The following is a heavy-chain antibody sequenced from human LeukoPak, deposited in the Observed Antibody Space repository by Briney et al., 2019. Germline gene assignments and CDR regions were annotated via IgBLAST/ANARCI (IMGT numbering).Heavy chain of an antibody. V-gene: IGHV3-21*01. CDR1: GFTFSRSS. CDR3: AREQTRGGDLDY. D-gene: IGHD2-21*02. Sequence: GGSLRLSCAASGFTFSRSSMNWVRQAPGKGLEWVSSISSGSSYIYYADSVKGRFTISRDNARNSLYLQMFSLKVEDTAVYYCAREQTRGGDLDYWGQGAQITVSS. CDR2: ISSGSSYI. J-gene: IGHJ4*02.